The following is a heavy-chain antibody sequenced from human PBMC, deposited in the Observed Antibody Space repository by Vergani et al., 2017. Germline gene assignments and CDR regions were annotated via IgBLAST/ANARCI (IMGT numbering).Heavy chain of an antibody. D-gene: IGHD4-17*01. CDR2: IKSKTDGGTT. Sequence: EVQLVESGGGLVQPGGSLRLSCAASGFTFSNAWMSWVRQAPGKGLEWVGRIKSKTDGGTTDYAAPVKGRFTISRDDSKNTLYLQMNSLKTEDTAVYYCTTLPHDYGDPYYFDYWGQGTLVTVSS. J-gene: IGHJ4*02. V-gene: IGHV3-15*01. CDR3: TTLPHDYGDPYYFDY. CDR1: GFTFSNAW.